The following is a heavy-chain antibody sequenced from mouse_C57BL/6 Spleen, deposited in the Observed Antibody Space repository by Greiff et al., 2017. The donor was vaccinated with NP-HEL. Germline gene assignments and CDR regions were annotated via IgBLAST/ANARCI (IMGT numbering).Heavy chain of an antibody. D-gene: IGHD2-1*01. J-gene: IGHJ2*01. V-gene: IGHV1-55*01. Sequence: QVQLKQPGAELVKPGASVKMSCKASGYTFTSYWITWVKQRPGQGLEWIGDIYPGSGSTNYNEKFKSKAKLTVDTSSSTAYMQLSSLTSEDSAVYYCARRLDYGNLYYFDYWGQGTTLTVSS. CDR1: GYTFTSYW. CDR2: IYPGSGST. CDR3: ARRLDYGNLYYFDY.